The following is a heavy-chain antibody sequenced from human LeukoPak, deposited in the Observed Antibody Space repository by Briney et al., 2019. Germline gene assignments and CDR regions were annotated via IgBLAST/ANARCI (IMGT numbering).Heavy chain of an antibody. V-gene: IGHV3-53*04. CDR3: ARVDTVMAYYFDL. CDR1: GFTVSTNC. D-gene: IGHD5-18*01. CDR2: IYSGGTT. Sequence: GGSLTPSCAASGFTVSTNCMTWVRQAPGKGLEWVSTIYSGGTTYYADSVMGRFTISRHNSRNTLYLQMNSLRAEDTAVYYCARVDTVMAYYFDLWGQGTLVTVSS. J-gene: IGHJ4*02.